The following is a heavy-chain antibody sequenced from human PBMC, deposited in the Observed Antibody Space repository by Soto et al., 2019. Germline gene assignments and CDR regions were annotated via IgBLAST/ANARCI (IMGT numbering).Heavy chain of an antibody. V-gene: IGHV1-24*01. CDR1: GYTLTELS. CDR3: ATTLVYVANSGRAPFDY. Sequence: ASVKVSCKVSGYTLTELSMHWVRQAPGKGLEWMGGFDPEDGETIYAQKFQGRVTMTEDTSTDTAYMELSSLRSEDTAVYYCATTLVYVANSGRAPFDYCGQGTLVTVSS. J-gene: IGHJ4*02. D-gene: IGHD3-16*01. CDR2: FDPEDGET.